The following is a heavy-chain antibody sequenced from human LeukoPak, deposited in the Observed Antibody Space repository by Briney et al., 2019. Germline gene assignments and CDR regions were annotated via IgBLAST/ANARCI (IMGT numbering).Heavy chain of an antibody. V-gene: IGHV1-2*02. CDR3: ARGTGYYDSSGYYGDFDI. D-gene: IGHD3-22*01. J-gene: IGHJ3*02. Sequence: GASVKVSCKASGYTFSGYYIHWVRQAPGQGLDWMGWINPDSGGTNYAQKFQGRVTMTRDTSISIAYMELIRLRSDDTALYYCARGTGYYDSSGYYGDFDIWGQGTVVTVSS. CDR2: INPDSGGT. CDR1: GYTFSGYY.